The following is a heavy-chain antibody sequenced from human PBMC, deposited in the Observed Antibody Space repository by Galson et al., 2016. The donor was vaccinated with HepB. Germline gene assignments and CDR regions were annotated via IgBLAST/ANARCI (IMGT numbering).Heavy chain of an antibody. V-gene: IGHV3-30*04. Sequence: SLRLSCAASGITFSIYSMHWVRQPPGRGLEWVAGISHDSSNKYYVDSVKGRFSISRDNSRNTLYLQMNNLRREDTAVYYCTTDSAPDFWGQGTLVTVSS. CDR3: TTDSAPDF. J-gene: IGHJ4*02. D-gene: IGHD4-11*01. CDR1: GITFSIYS. CDR2: ISHDSSNK.